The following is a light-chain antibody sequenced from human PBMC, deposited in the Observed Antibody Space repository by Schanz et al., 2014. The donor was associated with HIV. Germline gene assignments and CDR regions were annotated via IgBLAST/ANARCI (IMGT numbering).Light chain of an antibody. J-gene: IGLJ2*01. CDR3: TTWDSTLSAVV. CDR1: TSNVVSNY. V-gene: IGLV1-51*01. CDR2: DNN. Sequence: QSVLTQPPSVSAAPGQKITISCSGGTSNVVSNYVSWYQQLPGTAPKLLIYDNNKRPSGIPDRFSGSKTGTSATLAIVGLQTGDEADYYCTTWDSTLSAVVFGGGTKVTV.